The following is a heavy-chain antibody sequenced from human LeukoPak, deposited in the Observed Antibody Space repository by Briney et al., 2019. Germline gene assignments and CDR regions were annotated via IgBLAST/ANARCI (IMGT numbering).Heavy chain of an antibody. CDR1: GYTFTSYG. CDR3: ASPSRSGGDYVY. CDR2: ISAYNGNT. J-gene: IGHJ4*02. V-gene: IGHV1-18*01. D-gene: IGHD4-17*01. Sequence: ASVKVSCKASGYTFTSYGISWVRQAPGQGLEWMGWISAYNGNTNYAQKLQGRVTITADKSTSTAYMELSSLRSEDTAVYYCASPSRSGGDYVYWGQGTLVTVSS.